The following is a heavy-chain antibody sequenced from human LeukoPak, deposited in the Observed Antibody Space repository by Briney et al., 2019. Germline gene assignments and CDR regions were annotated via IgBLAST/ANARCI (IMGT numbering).Heavy chain of an antibody. CDR1: VGSFNSYS. Sequence: SVKVSCKASVGSFNSYSICWVRLAPGPRLEWMGRIVHMLGIAKYAQKFQGRVTITADKSTSTAYMELSSLRSEDTAVYYCARAKRWFGELPDNWGQGTLVTVSS. J-gene: IGHJ4*02. D-gene: IGHD3-10*01. CDR3: ARAKRWFGELPDN. CDR2: IVHMLGIA. V-gene: IGHV1-69*04.